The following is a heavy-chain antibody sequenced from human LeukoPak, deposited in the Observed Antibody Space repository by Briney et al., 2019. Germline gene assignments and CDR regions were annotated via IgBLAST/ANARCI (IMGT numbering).Heavy chain of an antibody. CDR2: IIPIFGTA. Sequence: ASVKVSCKASGGTFSSYAISWVRQAPGQGLEWMGGIIPIFGTANYAQKFQGRVTITADESTSTAYMELSSLRSEDTAVYYCARDGKLGLNDYYSGMDVWGQGTTVTVSS. D-gene: IGHD7-27*01. CDR1: GGTFSSYA. CDR3: ARDGKLGLNDYYSGMDV. J-gene: IGHJ6*02. V-gene: IGHV1-69*01.